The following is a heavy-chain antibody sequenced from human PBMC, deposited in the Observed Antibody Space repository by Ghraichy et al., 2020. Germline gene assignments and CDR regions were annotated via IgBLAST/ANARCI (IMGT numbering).Heavy chain of an antibody. V-gene: IGHV5-51*01. J-gene: IGHJ5*02. D-gene: IGHD3-10*01. CDR3: ARLPGRANWFDP. CDR2: VHPIDSET. Sequence: GGSLNISCKGSGYTFRNYWIAWVRQKPGKGLEWMGNVHPIDSETTYSPSFQGQVTITVDTSVDSAYLQWRSLAASDTAIYYCARLPGRANWFDPWGQGTLVTVSS. CDR1: GYTFRNYW.